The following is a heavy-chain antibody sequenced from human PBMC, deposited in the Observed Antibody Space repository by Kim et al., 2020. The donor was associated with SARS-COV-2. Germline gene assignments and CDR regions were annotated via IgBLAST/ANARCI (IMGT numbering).Heavy chain of an antibody. CDR3: AKERGITMIVATGDAFDI. D-gene: IGHD3-22*01. J-gene: IGHJ3*02. Sequence: GGSLRLSCAASGFTFSSYAMSWVRQAPGKGLEWVSAISGSGGSTYYADSVKGRFTISRDNSKNTLYLQMNSLRAEDTAVYYCAKERGITMIVATGDAFDIWGQGTMVTVSS. CDR1: GFTFSSYA. V-gene: IGHV3-23*01. CDR2: ISGSGGST.